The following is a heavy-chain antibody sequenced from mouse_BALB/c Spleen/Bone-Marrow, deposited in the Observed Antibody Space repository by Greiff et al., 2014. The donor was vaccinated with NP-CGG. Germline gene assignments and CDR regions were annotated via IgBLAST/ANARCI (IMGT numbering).Heavy chain of an antibody. CDR2: INPSNVDT. V-gene: IGHV1S81*02. J-gene: IGHJ4*01. D-gene: IGHD1-1*01. Sequence: VQLQQSGAELVKPGASVKLSCKASGYTFTSYYMFWVKQRPGQGLEWIGEINPSNVDTNFNEKFKSKATLTVDKSSNTAYMQLSSLTSKDSAVYYCSRGYYGSTYYYAMDYWGQGTSVTVSS. CDR1: GYTFTSYY. CDR3: SRGYYGSTYYYAMDY.